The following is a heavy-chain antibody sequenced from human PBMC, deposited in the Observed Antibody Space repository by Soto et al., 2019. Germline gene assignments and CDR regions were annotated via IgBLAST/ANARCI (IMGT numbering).Heavy chain of an antibody. CDR1: GFTFDDYA. CDR3: AKGGRDVRGVIWHYYYYMDV. CDR2: ISWNSGSI. Sequence: GGSLRLSCAASGFTFDDYAMHWVRQAPGKGLEWVSGISWNSGSIGYADSVKGRFTISRDNAKNSLYLQMNSLRAEDTALYYCAKGGRDVRGVIWHYYYYMDVWGKGTTVTVSS. D-gene: IGHD3-10*02. V-gene: IGHV3-9*01. J-gene: IGHJ6*03.